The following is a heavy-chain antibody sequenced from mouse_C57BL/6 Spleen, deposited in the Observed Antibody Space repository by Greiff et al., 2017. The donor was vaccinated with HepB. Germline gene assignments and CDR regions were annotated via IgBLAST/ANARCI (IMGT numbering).Heavy chain of an antibody. Sequence: QVQLQQPGAELVKPGASVKMSCKASGYTFTSYWITWVKQRPGQGLEWIGDIYPGSGSTNYNEKFKSKATLTVDTSSSTAYMQLSSLTSEDSAVYYCARAPMVTTKGYYAMDYWGQGTSVTVSS. J-gene: IGHJ4*01. CDR2: IYPGSGST. D-gene: IGHD2-2*01. CDR1: GYTFTSYW. V-gene: IGHV1-55*01. CDR3: ARAPMVTTKGYYAMDY.